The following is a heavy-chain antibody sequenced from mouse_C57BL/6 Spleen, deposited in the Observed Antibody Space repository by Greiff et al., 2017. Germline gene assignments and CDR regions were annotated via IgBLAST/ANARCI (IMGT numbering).Heavy chain of an antibody. Sequence: VQLQQSGPELVKPGASVKISCKASGYSFTGYYMNWVKQSPEKSLGWIGEINPSNGGTTYNQKFKAKATLTVDKSSSTAYMQLKSLTSADSAVYYCARHVRRDFDYWGQGPTLTVSS. CDR3: ARHVRRDFDY. V-gene: IGHV1-42*01. CDR1: GYSFTGYY. J-gene: IGHJ2*01. CDR2: INPSNGGT.